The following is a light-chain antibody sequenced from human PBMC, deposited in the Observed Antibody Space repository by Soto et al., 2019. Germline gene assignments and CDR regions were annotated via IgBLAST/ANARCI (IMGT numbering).Light chain of an antibody. CDR1: SSDVGGYNY. J-gene: IGLJ1*01. Sequence: QSVLTQPASVSGSPGQSITISCTGTSSDVGGYNYVSWYQQYPGKAPKLMIYGATNRPSGVSNRFSGSKTGNTASLTISGLQAEDEAYYYCVSHRTGDYHVFGTGTKVTV. CDR2: GAT. V-gene: IGLV2-14*01. CDR3: VSHRTGDYHV.